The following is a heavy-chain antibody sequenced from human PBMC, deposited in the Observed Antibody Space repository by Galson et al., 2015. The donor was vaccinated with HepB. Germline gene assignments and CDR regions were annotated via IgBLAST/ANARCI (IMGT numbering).Heavy chain of an antibody. Sequence: LRLSCAASGFTFSSYSMNWVRQAPGKGLEWVSSISRSSSYIYYADSVKGRFTISRDNATNSLYLQMNSLRAEDTAVYYCARDIVRYDFWSGYYGGDLFVGEGMDVWVQETTVTVSS. CDR3: ARDIVRYDFWSGYYGGDLFVGEGMDV. CDR1: GFTFSSYS. D-gene: IGHD3-3*01. J-gene: IGHJ6*02. V-gene: IGHV3-21*01. CDR2: ISRSSSYI.